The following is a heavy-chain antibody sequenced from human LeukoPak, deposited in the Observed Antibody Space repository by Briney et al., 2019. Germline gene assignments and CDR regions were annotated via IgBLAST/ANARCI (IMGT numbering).Heavy chain of an antibody. J-gene: IGHJ6*02. Sequence: GASVKVSCKASGYTFTSYAMHWVRQAPGQRLEWMGWINAGNGNTKYSQKFQGRVTITRDTSASTAYMELSSLRSEDTAVYYCARAVDTAMVYYYYYGMDVWGQGTTVTVSS. D-gene: IGHD5-18*01. CDR2: INAGNGNT. V-gene: IGHV1-3*01. CDR3: ARAVDTAMVYYYYYGMDV. CDR1: GYTFTSYA.